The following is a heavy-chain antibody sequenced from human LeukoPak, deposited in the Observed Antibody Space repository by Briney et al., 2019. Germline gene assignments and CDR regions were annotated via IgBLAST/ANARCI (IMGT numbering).Heavy chain of an antibody. Sequence: GGSLRLSCAASGFTLSNYWMHWVRQAPGKGLVWVSRISGDEIWTSYADSVKGRFSISRDNSKNTLYLQMDSLRGEDTAVYYCAKDFRIGYSAHFDYWGQGALVTVSS. J-gene: IGHJ4*02. V-gene: IGHV3-74*01. CDR3: AKDFRIGYSAHFDY. D-gene: IGHD2-21*01. CDR2: ISGDEIWT. CDR1: GFTLSNYW.